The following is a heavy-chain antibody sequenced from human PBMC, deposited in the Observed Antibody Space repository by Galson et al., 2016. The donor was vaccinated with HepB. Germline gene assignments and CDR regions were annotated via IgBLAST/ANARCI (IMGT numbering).Heavy chain of an antibody. Sequence: SLRLSCAASGFTLSSFGMNWVRQAPGEGLEWVSYISTSGGIIHYADSVKGRFIISRDRAKNSLLLQMNSLRDEDTAVYFCARDRYDFWSGYNYGPGSDFWGQGTLVTVSS. CDR1: GFTLSSFG. J-gene: IGHJ4*02. CDR2: ISTSGGII. V-gene: IGHV3-48*03. D-gene: IGHD3-3*01. CDR3: ARDRYDFWSGYNYGPGSDF.